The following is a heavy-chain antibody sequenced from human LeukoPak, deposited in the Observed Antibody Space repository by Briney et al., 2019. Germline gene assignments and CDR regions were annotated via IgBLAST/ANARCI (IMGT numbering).Heavy chain of an antibody. J-gene: IGHJ3*02. V-gene: IGHV4-34*01. Sequence: SETLPLTCAVYGGSFSGYYWSWICQPPGKGLEWIGEINHSGSTNYNPSLKSRVTISVDTSKNQFSLKLSSVTAADTAVYYCARPTERHYYDSSGYFDAFDIWGQGTMVTVSS. D-gene: IGHD3-22*01. CDR1: GGSFSGYY. CDR3: ARPTERHYYDSSGYFDAFDI. CDR2: INHSGST.